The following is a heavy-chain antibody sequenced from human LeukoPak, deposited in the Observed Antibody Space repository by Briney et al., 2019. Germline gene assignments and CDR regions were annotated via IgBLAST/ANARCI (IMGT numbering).Heavy chain of an antibody. CDR2: ISGSGGST. CDR3: AKDLQWGDYYYGMDV. CDR1: GFTFSPYA. Sequence: QPGGSLRLSCAASGFTFSPYAMSWVRQAPGKGLEWVSAISGSGGSTYHADSVKGRFTISRDNSKNTLYLQMNSLRAEDTAVYYCAKDLQWGDYYYGMDVWSQGTTVTVSS. J-gene: IGHJ6*02. D-gene: IGHD1-26*01. V-gene: IGHV3-23*01.